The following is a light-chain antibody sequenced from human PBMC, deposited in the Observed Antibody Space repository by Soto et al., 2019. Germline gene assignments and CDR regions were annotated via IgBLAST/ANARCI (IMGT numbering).Light chain of an antibody. V-gene: IGLV2-14*01. CDR3: SSYASGGTYV. Sequence: QSALTQPASVSGSPGQSIAISCTGTSSDVGGYNSVSWYQQHPGKAPKLMIYDVTNRPSGVFNRFSGSKSGNTASLTISGLQAEDEADYYCSSYASGGTYVFGTGTQLTVL. CDR1: SSDVGGYNS. J-gene: IGLJ6*01. CDR2: DVT.